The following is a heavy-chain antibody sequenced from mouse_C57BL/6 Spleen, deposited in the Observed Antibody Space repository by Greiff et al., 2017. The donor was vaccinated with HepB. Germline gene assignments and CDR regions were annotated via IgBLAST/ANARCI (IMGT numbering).Heavy chain of an antibody. CDR1: GYAFSSSW. V-gene: IGHV1-82*01. J-gene: IGHJ4*01. CDR2: IYPGDGDT. Sequence: VQLQQSGPELVKPGASVKISCKASGYAFSSSWMNWVKQRPGKGLEWIGRIYPGDGDTNYNGKFKGKATLTADKSSSTAYMQLSSLTSEDSAVYFCAREGAAQATDAMDYWGQGTSVTVSS. CDR3: AREGAAQATDAMDY. D-gene: IGHD3-2*02.